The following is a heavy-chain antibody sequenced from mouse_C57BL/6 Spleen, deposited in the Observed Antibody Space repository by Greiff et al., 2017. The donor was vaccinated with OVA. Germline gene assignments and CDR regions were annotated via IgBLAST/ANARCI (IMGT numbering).Heavy chain of an antibody. CDR2: IYPGSGST. D-gene: IGHD1-1*01. CDR1: GYTFTSYW. Sequence: QVQLKQPGAELVKPGASVKMSCKASGYTFTSYWITWVKQRPGQGLEWIGDIYPGSGSTNYNEKFKSKATLTVDTSSSTAYMQLSSLTSEDSAVYYCAREDYYGSRGDFDYWGQGTTLTVSS. V-gene: IGHV1-55*01. J-gene: IGHJ2*01. CDR3: AREDYYGSRGDFDY.